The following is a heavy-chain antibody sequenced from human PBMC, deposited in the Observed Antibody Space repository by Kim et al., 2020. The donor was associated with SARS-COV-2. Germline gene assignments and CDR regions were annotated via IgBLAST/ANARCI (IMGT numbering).Heavy chain of an antibody. V-gene: IGHV3-74*01. D-gene: IGHD3-22*01. CDR3: ARAGDHDISGYYGFFPH. Sequence: VKGGFTIDRDNAKNTLYLQMNSMRPEDTAVYYCARAGDHDISGYYGFFPHWGQGALVTVSS. J-gene: IGHJ1*01.